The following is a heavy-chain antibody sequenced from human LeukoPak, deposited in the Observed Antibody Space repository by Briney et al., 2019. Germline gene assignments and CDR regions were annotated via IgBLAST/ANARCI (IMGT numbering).Heavy chain of an antibody. CDR1: GYTFTGYY. D-gene: IGHD3-22*01. CDR2: INPNSGGT. CDR3: AREGDSSGYYYYFDY. Sequence: GASVKVSCKASGYTFTGYYMHWVRQAPGQGLEWMGRINPNSGGTNYAQKFQGRVTMTRDTSISTAYMELGRLRSDDTAVYYCAREGDSSGYYYYFDYWGQGTLVTVSS. J-gene: IGHJ4*02. V-gene: IGHV1-2*06.